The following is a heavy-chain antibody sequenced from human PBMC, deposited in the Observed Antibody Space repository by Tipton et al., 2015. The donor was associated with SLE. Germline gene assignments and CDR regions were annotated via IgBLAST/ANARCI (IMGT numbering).Heavy chain of an antibody. CDR3: ARAPQQLGYFDY. V-gene: IGHV4-38-2*02. CDR1: GYSISSGYY. D-gene: IGHD6-13*01. Sequence: TLSLTCTVSGYSISSGYYWGWIRQPPGKGLEWIGSIYHSGSTYYNPSLKSRVTISVDTSKNQFSLKLSSVTAADTAVYYCARAPQQLGYFDYWGQGTLVTVSS. CDR2: IYHSGST. J-gene: IGHJ4*02.